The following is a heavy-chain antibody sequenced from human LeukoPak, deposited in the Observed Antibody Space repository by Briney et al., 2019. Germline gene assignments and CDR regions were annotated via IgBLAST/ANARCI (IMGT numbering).Heavy chain of an antibody. CDR3: ARDCHRSSNWNYYETGNFDY. D-gene: IGHD1-7*01. Sequence: PGGSLRLSCAASGFTFSSYGMHWVRQAPGKGLEWVAVISYDGSNKYYADSVKGRFTISRDNSKNTLYLQMNSLRAEDTAVYYCARDCHRSSNWNYYETGNFDYWGQGTLVTVSS. CDR1: GFTFSSYG. V-gene: IGHV3-30*03. CDR2: ISYDGSNK. J-gene: IGHJ4*02.